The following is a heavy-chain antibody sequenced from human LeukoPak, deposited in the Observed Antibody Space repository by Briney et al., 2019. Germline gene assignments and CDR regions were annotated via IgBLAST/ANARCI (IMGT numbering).Heavy chain of an antibody. J-gene: IGHJ5*02. V-gene: IGHV3-23*01. D-gene: IGHD2-2*01. CDR3: AKVRCSGSSCSPNWFDP. Sequence: PGGSLRLSCAPSGLTVSSNSMRWVRQAPGKGLEWVSSISGGGVSTYYADSVKGRFTISRDNSKNTLYLQMNSLRAEDTAVYYCAKVRCSGSSCSPNWFDPWGQGTLVTVSS. CDR2: ISGGGVST. CDR1: GLTVSSNS.